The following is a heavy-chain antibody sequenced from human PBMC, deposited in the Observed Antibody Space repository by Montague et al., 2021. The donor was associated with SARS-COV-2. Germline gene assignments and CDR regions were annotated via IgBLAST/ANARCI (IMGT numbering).Heavy chain of an antibody. CDR2: VYYTGST. J-gene: IGHJ5*01. CDR1: AGSISSHY. Sequence: SETLSLTCTVSAGSISSHYWSWIRQPPGKALEWIVYVYYTGSTKYNPSLKSRVTMSVDTPNNRFSLSLRSLTAADTAVYYCARLDRNWFDSWGQGTLVTVST. D-gene: IGHD1-14*01. V-gene: IGHV4-59*11. CDR3: ARLDRNWFDS.